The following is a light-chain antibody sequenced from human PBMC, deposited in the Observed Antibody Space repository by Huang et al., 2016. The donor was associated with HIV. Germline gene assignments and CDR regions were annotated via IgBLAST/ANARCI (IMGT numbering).Light chain of an antibody. CDR2: AAS. CDR1: QTVDMY. V-gene: IGKV1-39*01. CDR3: QQTYNVPRT. Sequence: DIQMTQSPSSLSASIGDRVTMSCRASQTVDMYLNWYQQTPGRAPKLLLYAASNLQSDVPSRFSGTGSGTNFTLTISSLQPEDFVIYFCQQTYNVPRTFGQGTALEIK. J-gene: IGKJ2*01.